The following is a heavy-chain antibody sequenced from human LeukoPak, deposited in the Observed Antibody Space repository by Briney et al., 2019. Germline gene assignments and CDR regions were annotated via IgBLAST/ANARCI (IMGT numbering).Heavy chain of an antibody. J-gene: IGHJ5*02. CDR3: ASRPPGP. CDR2: ISYRISPT. CDR1: GFTFSDCD. D-gene: IGHD3-10*01. V-gene: IGHV3-21*04. Sequence: PGGSLRLSCTASGFTFSDCDMNWVRQAPGSGLEWVSAISYRISPTYYADSVKGRFTISRDNAKNSLYLQMNSLRAEDTAIYYCASRPPGPWGQGTLVTVSS.